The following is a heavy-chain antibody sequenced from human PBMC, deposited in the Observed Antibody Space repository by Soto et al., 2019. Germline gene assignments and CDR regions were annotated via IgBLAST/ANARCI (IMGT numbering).Heavy chain of an antibody. V-gene: IGHV3-30*18. J-gene: IGHJ4*02. CDR3: AKVPIRPYYFDY. Sequence: QVQLVDSGGGVVQPGRSLRLSCAASGFIFSNYGMHWVRQAPGKGLEWVALISNDGSKKYYADSVKGRFIISIDNSKNTLYLEMNSLRAEATAVYYRAKVPIRPYYFDYWGQGTMVIVSS. CDR1: GFIFSNYG. CDR2: ISNDGSKK.